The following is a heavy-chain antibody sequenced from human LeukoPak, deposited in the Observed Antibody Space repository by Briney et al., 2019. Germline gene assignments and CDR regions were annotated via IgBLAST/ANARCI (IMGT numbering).Heavy chain of an antibody. CDR3: AKAAAGTYYYYYGMDV. CDR1: GYTFTSYA. D-gene: IGHD6-13*01. Sequence: ASVKVSCKASGYTFTSYAMNWVRQAPGQGLEWMGWINTNTGNPTYAQGFTGRFVFSLDTSVSTAYLQISSLKAEDTAVYYRAKAAAGTYYYYYGMDVWGQGTTVTVSS. J-gene: IGHJ6*02. V-gene: IGHV7-4-1*02. CDR2: INTNTGNP.